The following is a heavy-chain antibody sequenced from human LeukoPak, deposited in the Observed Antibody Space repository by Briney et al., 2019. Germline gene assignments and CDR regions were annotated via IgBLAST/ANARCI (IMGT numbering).Heavy chain of an antibody. CDR1: GFTFSSYG. D-gene: IGHD6-25*01. Sequence: GGSLRLSCVASGFTFSSYGMHWVRQAPGKGLEWVSVIYSGGSTNYADSVKGRFTMSRDNSKNTLYLQMNSLRAEDTAVYYCARVRSGFQDAFDIWGQGTMVTVSS. J-gene: IGHJ3*02. V-gene: IGHV3-66*01. CDR3: ARVRSGFQDAFDI. CDR2: IYSGGST.